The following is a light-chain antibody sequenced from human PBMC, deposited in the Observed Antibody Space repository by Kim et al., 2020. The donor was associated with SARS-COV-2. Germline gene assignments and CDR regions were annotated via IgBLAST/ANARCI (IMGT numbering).Light chain of an antibody. Sequence: SPGERATLSCRASQRVTSSHLAWYQQKPGQAPRLLICGASSRATGIPDRFSGSGSRTDFTLTINRLEPEDFAVYYCQQYGSSPSTFGQGTKVDIK. CDR2: GAS. CDR1: QRVTSSH. J-gene: IGKJ1*01. CDR3: QQYGSSPST. V-gene: IGKV3-20*01.